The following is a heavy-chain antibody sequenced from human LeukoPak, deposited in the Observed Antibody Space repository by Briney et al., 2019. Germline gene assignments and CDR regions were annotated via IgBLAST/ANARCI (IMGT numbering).Heavy chain of an antibody. D-gene: IGHD2/OR15-2a*01. CDR3: ARTSMHLAVDY. J-gene: IGHJ4*02. Sequence: SGPALVTPTHTLTLTCTFSGFSLSIRGMRVSWVRQPPEKALEWLARIDWDDDKFYSPSLKPRLIISKDTSKSQVVLTMTNMDPVDTGTYYGARTSMHLAVDYWGQGTLVTVSS. CDR2: IDWDDDK. CDR1: GFSLSIRGMR. V-gene: IGHV2-70*04.